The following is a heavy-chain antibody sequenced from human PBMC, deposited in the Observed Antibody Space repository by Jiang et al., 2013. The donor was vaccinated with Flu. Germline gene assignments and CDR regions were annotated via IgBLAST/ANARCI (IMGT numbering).Heavy chain of an antibody. V-gene: IGHV4-39*01. J-gene: IGHJ4*02. CDR3: ARSYDYVWGSYLPIDY. CDR1: GGSISSSSYY. CDR2: IYYSGST. Sequence: GLVKPSETLSLTCTVSGGSISSSSYYWGWIRQPPGKGLEWIGSIYYSGSTYYNPSLKSRVTISVDTSKNQFSLKLSSVTAADTAVYYCARSYDYVWGSYLPIDYWGQGTLVTVSS. D-gene: IGHD3-16*02.